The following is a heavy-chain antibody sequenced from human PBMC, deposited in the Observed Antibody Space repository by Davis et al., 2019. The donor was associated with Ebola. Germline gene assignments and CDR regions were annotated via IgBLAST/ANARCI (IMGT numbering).Heavy chain of an antibody. J-gene: IGHJ6*04. V-gene: IGHV7-4-1*02. CDR3: ARHRPYYGMDV. CDR1: GYTLTRHA. CDR2: NNTNTGNP. Sequence: VSVTVPCKASGYTLTRHAMNWVRQAPGQGLEWMGWNNTNTGNPTYAQGFTGRFIFSLDTSVSTAYLQISSLKAEDPAVYYCARHRPYYGMDVWGKGTTVTVSS.